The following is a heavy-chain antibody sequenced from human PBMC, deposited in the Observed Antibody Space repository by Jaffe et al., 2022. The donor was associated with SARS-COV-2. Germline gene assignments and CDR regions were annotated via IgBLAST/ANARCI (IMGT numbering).Heavy chain of an antibody. J-gene: IGHJ3*02. CDR2: IYTSGST. D-gene: IGHD1-1*01. CDR3: ARERIGSRTGAFDI. V-gene: IGHV4-61*02. Sequence: QVQLQESGPGLVKPSQTLSLTCTVSGGSISSGSYYWSWIRQPAGKGLEWIGRIYTSGSTNYNPSLKSRVTISVDTSKNQFSLKLSSVTAADTAVYYCARERIGSRTGAFDIWGQGTMVTVSS. CDR1: GGSISSGSYY.